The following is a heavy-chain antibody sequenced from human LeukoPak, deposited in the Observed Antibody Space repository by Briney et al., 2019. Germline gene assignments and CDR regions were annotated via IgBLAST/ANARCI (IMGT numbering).Heavy chain of an antibody. D-gene: IGHD3-10*01. CDR2: INTDGSST. Sequence: GGSLRLSCVASGFTFSSYWMHWVRQAPGMGLVWVSRINTDGSSTTYADSVKGRFTISRDSAKNTLYLQMNSLRAEDTAVYYCARTVPGYFFDSWGQGTLVTVSS. V-gene: IGHV3-74*01. CDR1: GFTFSSYW. CDR3: ARTVPGYFFDS. J-gene: IGHJ4*02.